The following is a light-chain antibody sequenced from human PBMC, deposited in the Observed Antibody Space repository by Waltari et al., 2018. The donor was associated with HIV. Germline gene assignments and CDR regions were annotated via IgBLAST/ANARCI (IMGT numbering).Light chain of an antibody. CDR1: QGNNGSLTN. J-gene: IGLJ3*02. CDR3: LAFDVGLGHWV. V-gene: IGLV1-40*01. CDR2: DNS. Sequence: QSLLTQSASASGAPGQRNTISCTAHQGNNGSLTNVPWYQQPPGAAPKLLIYDNSNRPSGISGRFSASRSGPSASLTIAGLQPEDEADYFCLAFDVGLGHWVFVEGARLTVL.